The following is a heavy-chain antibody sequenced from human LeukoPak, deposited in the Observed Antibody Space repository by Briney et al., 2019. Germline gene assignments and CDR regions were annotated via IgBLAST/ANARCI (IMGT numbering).Heavy chain of an antibody. CDR1: GGTFSSYA. J-gene: IGHJ4*02. CDR2: IIPIFGTA. Sequence: SVKVSCKASGGTFSSYAISWVRQAPGQGLEWMGGIIPIFGTANYAQKFQGRVTITADESTSTAYMELSSLRSEDTAVYYCARDLYYYDSSGPFDYWGQGTQVTVSS. D-gene: IGHD3-22*01. CDR3: ARDLYYYDSSGPFDY. V-gene: IGHV1-69*13.